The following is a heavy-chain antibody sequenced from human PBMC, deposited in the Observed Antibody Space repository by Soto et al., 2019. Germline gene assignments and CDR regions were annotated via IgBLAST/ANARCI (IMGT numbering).Heavy chain of an antibody. D-gene: IGHD1-26*01. CDR1: GFSLSTTGVS. Sequence: QITLKESGPTLVKPTQTLTLTCTFSGFSLSTTGVSVGCFRQPPGKALEWLALIYWDDDKHYSPSLKSRLTITKDTSKNHVLLTMTNMDPVDTATYYCAHREGWGCDSWGQGTLVTVSS. CDR2: IYWDDDK. J-gene: IGHJ5*01. CDR3: AHREGWGCDS. V-gene: IGHV2-5*02.